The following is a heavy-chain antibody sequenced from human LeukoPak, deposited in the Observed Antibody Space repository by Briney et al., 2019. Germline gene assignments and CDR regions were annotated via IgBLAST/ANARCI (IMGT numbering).Heavy chain of an antibody. CDR2: INPNSGGT. V-gene: IGHV1-2*02. CDR1: GYTFTGYY. J-gene: IGHJ4*02. D-gene: IGHD3-22*01. Sequence: GASVKVSCKASGYTFTGYYMHWVRQATGQGLEWMGWINPNSGGTNYAQKFQGRVTMTRDTSISTAYMELSRLRSDDTAVYYCAREYYYDSSGWFDYWGQGTLVTVSS. CDR3: AREYYYDSSGWFDY.